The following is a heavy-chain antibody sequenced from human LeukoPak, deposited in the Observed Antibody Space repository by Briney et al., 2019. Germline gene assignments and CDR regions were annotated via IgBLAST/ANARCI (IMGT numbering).Heavy chain of an antibody. CDR2: IYYSGST. Sequence: GSLRLSCAASGFTFSSYAMSWVRQAPGKGLEWIGYIYYSGSTNYNPSLKSRVTISVDTSKNPFSLKLSSVTAADTAVYYCARITPGNWFDPWGQGTLVTVSS. V-gene: IGHV4-59*01. CDR3: ARITPGNWFDP. CDR1: GFTFSSYA. J-gene: IGHJ5*02. D-gene: IGHD1-14*01.